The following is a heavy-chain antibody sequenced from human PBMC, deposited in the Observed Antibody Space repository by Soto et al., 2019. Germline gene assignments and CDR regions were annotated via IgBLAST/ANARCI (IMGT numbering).Heavy chain of an antibody. CDR3: ARHPLIVATISPYFDY. V-gene: IGHV4-34*01. D-gene: IGHD5-12*01. J-gene: IGHJ4*02. CDR1: GGSFSGYY. Sequence: SETLSLTCAVYGGSFSGYYWSWIRQPPGKGLEWIGEINHSGSTNYNPSLKSRVTISVDTSKNQFSLKLSSVTAADTAVYYCARHPLIVATISPYFDYWGQGTLVTVSS. CDR2: INHSGST.